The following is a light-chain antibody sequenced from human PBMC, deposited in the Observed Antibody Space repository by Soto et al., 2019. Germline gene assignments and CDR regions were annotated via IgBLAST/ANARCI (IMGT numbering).Light chain of an antibody. V-gene: IGLV2-8*01. CDR3: SSYAASNNFYFV. CDR1: SSDGGGYNY. J-gene: IGLJ3*02. Sequence: QSALTQPPSASGSPGQSFTISCTGTSSDGGGYNYVSWYQQYPGRAPKLMIYEVTKRPSGVPDRFSGSKSGNTASLTVSGLQAEDEAEYYCSSYAASNNFYFVFGGGTKLTVL. CDR2: EVT.